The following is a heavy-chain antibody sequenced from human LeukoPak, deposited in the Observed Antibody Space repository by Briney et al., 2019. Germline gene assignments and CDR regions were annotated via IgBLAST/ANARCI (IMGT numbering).Heavy chain of an antibody. J-gene: IGHJ4*02. CDR3: ARGPNFGGRFDY. D-gene: IGHD3-10*01. V-gene: IGHV1-69*05. CDR2: IIPIFGTA. CDR1: GGTFSSYA. Sequence: SVTVSCKASGGTFSSYAISWVRQAPGQGLEWMGGIIPIFGTANYAQKFQGRVTITTDESTSTAYMELSSLRSEDTAVYYCARGPNFGGRFDYWGQGTLVTVSS.